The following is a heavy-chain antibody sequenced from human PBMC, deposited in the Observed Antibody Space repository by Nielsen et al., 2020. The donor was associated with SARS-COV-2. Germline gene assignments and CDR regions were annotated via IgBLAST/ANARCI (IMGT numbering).Heavy chain of an antibody. J-gene: IGHJ4*02. CDR3: ARVGGGYSSGNY. CDR1: GFTFSSYD. V-gene: IGHV3-13*01. Sequence: GESLKISCAASGFTFSSYDMHWVRQATGKGLEWVSAIGTAGDTYYPGSVKGRFTISRENAKNSLYLQMNSLRAGDTAVYYCARVGGGYSSGNYWGQGTLVTVSS. CDR2: IGTAGDT. D-gene: IGHD6-19*01.